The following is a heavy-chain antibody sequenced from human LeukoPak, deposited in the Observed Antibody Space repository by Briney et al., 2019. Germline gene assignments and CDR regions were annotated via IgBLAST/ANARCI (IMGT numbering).Heavy chain of an antibody. Sequence: GGSLRLSCAASGCTFSSYAMHWVRQAPGKGLQWVAVISYDGSNKYYADSVKGRFTISRDNSKNTLYLQMNSLRAEDTAVYYCARGAARGGAFDIWGQGTMVTVSS. CDR1: GCTFSSYA. V-gene: IGHV3-30-3*01. J-gene: IGHJ3*02. D-gene: IGHD4-23*01. CDR2: ISYDGSNK. CDR3: ARGAARGGAFDI.